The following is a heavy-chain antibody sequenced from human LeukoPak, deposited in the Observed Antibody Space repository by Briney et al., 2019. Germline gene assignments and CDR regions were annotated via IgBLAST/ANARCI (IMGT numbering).Heavy chain of an antibody. CDR1: GGSISSYY. D-gene: IGHD3-22*01. CDR2: IYTSGST. Sequence: PSETLSLTCAVSGGSISSYYWSWIRQPAGKGLEWIGRIYTSGSTNYNPSLKSRVTMSVDTSKNQFSLKLSSVTAADTAVYYCARGLPYDSSGYGFDYWGQGTLVTVSS. V-gene: IGHV4-4*07. J-gene: IGHJ4*02. CDR3: ARGLPYDSSGYGFDY.